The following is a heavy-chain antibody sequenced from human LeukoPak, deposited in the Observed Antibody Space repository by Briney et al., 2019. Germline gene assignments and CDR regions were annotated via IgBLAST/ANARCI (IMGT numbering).Heavy chain of an antibody. V-gene: IGHV3-21*01. J-gene: IGHJ4*02. D-gene: IGHD1-26*01. Sequence: GGSLRLSCAASGFTFSSYSMNWVRQAPGKGLEWVSSISSSSGYMYYADSVKGRFTISRDNAKNSLYLQMNSLRAEDTAVYYCAKDPGGSYYLGYFDYWGQGTLVTVSS. CDR1: GFTFSSYS. CDR2: ISSSSGYM. CDR3: AKDPGGSYYLGYFDY.